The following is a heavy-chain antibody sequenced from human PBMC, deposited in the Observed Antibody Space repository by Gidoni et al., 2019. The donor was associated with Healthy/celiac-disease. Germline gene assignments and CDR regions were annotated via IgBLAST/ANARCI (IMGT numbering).Heavy chain of an antibody. CDR3: AKDPNYGGNSERTYFDY. Sequence: EVQLVESGGGLVQPGRSLRLSCAASGFTFDAYAMHWVRQAPGKGLEWVSGISWNSGSIGYADSVKGRFTISRDNAKNSLYLQMNSLRAEDTALYYCAKDPNYGGNSERTYFDYWGQGTLVTVSS. CDR1: GFTFDAYA. D-gene: IGHD4-17*01. CDR2: ISWNSGSI. J-gene: IGHJ4*02. V-gene: IGHV3-9*01.